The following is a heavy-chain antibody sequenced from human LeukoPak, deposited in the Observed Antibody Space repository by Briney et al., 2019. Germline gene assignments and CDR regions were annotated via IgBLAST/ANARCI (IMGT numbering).Heavy chain of an antibody. CDR1: GGSISSHY. CDR3: ARPGGDFWSGYFEPPRLYMDV. Sequence: SETLSLTCTVSGGSISSHYWSWIRQPPGKGLEWIGYIYYSGSTNYNPSLKSRVTISVDTSKNQFSLKLTSVTASDTAIYYCARPGGDFWSGYFEPPRLYMDVRGKGTTVTASS. J-gene: IGHJ6*03. D-gene: IGHD3-3*01. V-gene: IGHV4-59*11. CDR2: IYYSGST.